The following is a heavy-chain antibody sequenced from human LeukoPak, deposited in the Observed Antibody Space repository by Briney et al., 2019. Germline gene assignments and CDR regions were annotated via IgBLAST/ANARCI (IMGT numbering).Heavy chain of an antibody. D-gene: IGHD7-27*01. J-gene: IGHJ5*02. CDR3: KTGGTHWFDP. V-gene: IGHV1-8*03. CDR2: MNPNSGNT. Sequence: ASVKVSCKASGYTFTSYDINWVRQATGQGLEWMGWMNPNSGNTGHAQKFQGRVTITRNTSISTAYMELSSLRSEDTAVYYCKTGGTHWFDPWGQGTLVTVSS. CDR1: GYTFTSYD.